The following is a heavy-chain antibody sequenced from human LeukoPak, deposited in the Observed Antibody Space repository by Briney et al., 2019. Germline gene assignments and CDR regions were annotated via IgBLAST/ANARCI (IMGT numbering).Heavy chain of an antibody. D-gene: IGHD3-22*01. CDR2: IIPIFGTA. CDR3: ARATGRVSYHMDV. CDR1: GGTFSSYA. Sequence: AASVKVSCKASGGTFSSYAISWVRQAPGQGPEWMGRIIPIFGTANYAQKFQGRVTITTDESTSTAYMELSSLRSEDTAVYYCARATGRVSYHMDVWGKGTTVTVSS. J-gene: IGHJ6*03. V-gene: IGHV1-69*05.